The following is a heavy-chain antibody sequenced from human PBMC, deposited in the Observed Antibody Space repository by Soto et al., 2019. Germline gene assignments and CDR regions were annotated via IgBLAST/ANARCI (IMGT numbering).Heavy chain of an antibody. V-gene: IGHV4-30-2*01. CDR1: GGSISSGGYS. J-gene: IGHJ5*02. CDR2: IYHSGST. Sequence: PSETLSLTCAVSGGSISSGGYSWSWIRQPPGKGLEWIGYIYHSGSTYYNPSLKSRVTISVDRSKNQFSLKLSSVTAADTAVYYCARAGYYGSGRFDPWGQGTLVTVSS. CDR3: ARAGYYGSGRFDP. D-gene: IGHD3-10*01.